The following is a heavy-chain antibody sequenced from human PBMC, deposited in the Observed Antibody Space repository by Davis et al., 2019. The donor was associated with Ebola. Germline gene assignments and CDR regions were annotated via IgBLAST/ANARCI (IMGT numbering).Heavy chain of an antibody. CDR3: ARSSYQPDY. CDR1: GFTFSSYW. V-gene: IGHV3-74*01. J-gene: IGHJ4*02. CDR2: INPDGSFT. D-gene: IGHD2-2*01. Sequence: PGGSLRLSCAASGFTFSSYWMHWVRQAPGKGLVWVSRINPDGSFTDYADSVKGRFSISRDSTSNTLYLQMNGLRAEDTAVYYCARSSYQPDYWGQGTLVTVSS.